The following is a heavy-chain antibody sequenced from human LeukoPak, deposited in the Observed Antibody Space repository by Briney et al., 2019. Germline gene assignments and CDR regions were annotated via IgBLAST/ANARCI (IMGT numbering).Heavy chain of an antibody. CDR3: ASPRSGYRYTFDY. CDR1: AASISDYY. D-gene: IGHD3-22*01. V-gene: IGHV4-4*09. J-gene: IGHJ4*02. CDR2: ISTSGST. Sequence: SETLSLTCAVSAASISDYYWSWIRQAPGKGPEWIGYISTSGSTNYNPSLKSRVSISLDTSKNRFSLNLNFVTAADTAVYYCASPRSGYRYTFDYWGQGALVTVSS.